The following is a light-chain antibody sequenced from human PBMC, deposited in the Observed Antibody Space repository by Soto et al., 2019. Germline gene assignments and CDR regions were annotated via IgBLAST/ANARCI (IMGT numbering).Light chain of an antibody. Sequence: ETVLTQSPGTLSLSPGERATLSCRASQTIRSNYLAWYRQTPGQAPRLLIYGASNRATGIADRFSGSGSGTDFTLIISLLEPEDFALYYCQQYGSSPWTFGQGTKVEIK. CDR1: QTIRSNY. CDR3: QQYGSSPWT. CDR2: GAS. J-gene: IGKJ1*01. V-gene: IGKV3-20*01.